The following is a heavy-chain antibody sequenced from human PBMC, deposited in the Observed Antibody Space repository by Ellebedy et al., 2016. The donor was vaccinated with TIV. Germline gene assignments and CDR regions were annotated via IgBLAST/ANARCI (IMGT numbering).Heavy chain of an antibody. CDR1: GFTFSSYA. Sequence: GGSLRLXXAASGFTFSSYAMSWVRQAPGKGLEWVSAISGSGGSTYYADSVKGRFTISRDNSKNTLYLQMNSLRAEDTAVYYCAKTGTTSYYFDYWGQGTLVTVSS. D-gene: IGHD1-1*01. CDR3: AKTGTTSYYFDY. CDR2: ISGSGGST. J-gene: IGHJ4*02. V-gene: IGHV3-23*01.